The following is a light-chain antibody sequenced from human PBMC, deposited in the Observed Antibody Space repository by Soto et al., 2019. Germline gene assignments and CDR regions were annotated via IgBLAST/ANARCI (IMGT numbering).Light chain of an antibody. V-gene: IGKV1-5*01. CDR2: DVS. CDR1: QSIGDS. CDR3: QQYNGYSRT. J-gene: IGKJ1*01. Sequence: DIRLTQSPSTLSASVGDRVTITCRASQSIGDSLAWYQQKPGKAPYLLISDVSSLERGVPSRFSGSGSGTEFTLTISSMQPDDFATFYCQQYNGYSRTLCQGTNVDI.